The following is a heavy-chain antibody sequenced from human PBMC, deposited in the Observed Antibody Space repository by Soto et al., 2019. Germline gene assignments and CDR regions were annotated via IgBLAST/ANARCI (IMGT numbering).Heavy chain of an antibody. CDR3: AKRDVPHSTSNAYFYDH. CDR2: ISVSVGST. D-gene: IGHD2-21*02. CDR1: GFPFAPST. Sequence: GGSLRLSCGVSGFPFAPSTMSWVRQAPGKGLEWVSTISVSVGSTYSADSVQGRFTVSSDISDNTLFLRMTSLTADDTAVSFCAKRDVPHSTSNAYFYDHWGRGVLVTVSS. J-gene: IGHJ4*02. V-gene: IGHV3-23*01.